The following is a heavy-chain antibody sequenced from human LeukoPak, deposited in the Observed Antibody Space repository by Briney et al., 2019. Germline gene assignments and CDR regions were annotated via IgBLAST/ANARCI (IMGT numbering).Heavy chain of an antibody. CDR1: GYTFGSYY. V-gene: IGHV1-18*01. J-gene: IGHJ4*02. CDR3: ARTHDFWSARKGDYFDP. CDR2: ISGHNGNT. D-gene: IGHD3-3*01. Sequence: ASVKVSCKASGYTFGSYYISWVRQAPGQGLEWMGWISGHNGNTNYAQRFQDRITMTVDKSTTTVYMELKSLRSDDTAVYYCARTHDFWSARKGDYFDPWGQGTLVTVSS.